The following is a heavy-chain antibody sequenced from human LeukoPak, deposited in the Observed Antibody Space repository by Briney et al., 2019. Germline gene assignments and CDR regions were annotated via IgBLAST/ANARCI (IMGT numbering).Heavy chain of an antibody. D-gene: IGHD3-9*01. J-gene: IGHJ5*02. V-gene: IGHV4-34*01. Sequence: SETLSLTCAVYGGSFSGYYWSWIRQPPGKGLEWIGEINHSGSTNYNPSLKSRVTISVDTSKNQFPLKLSSVTAADTAVYYCASEAGYFDGFDPWGQGTLVTVSS. CDR3: ASEAGYFDGFDP. CDR2: INHSGST. CDR1: GGSFSGYY.